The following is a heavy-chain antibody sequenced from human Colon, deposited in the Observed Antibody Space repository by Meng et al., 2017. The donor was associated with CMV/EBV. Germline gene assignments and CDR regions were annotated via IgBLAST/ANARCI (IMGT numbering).Heavy chain of an antibody. Sequence: GESLQISCAASGFTFRTSWMHWVRLAPGKGLEWVSRINSNGGSITYADSVEGRFTISRDNAKNTLYLQMDNVRAEDTALYYCARDDFTTSSYDYWGQGTLVTVSS. CDR1: GFTFRTSW. V-gene: IGHV3-74*03. CDR2: INSNGGSI. D-gene: IGHD2-2*01. CDR3: ARDDFTTSSYDY. J-gene: IGHJ4*02.